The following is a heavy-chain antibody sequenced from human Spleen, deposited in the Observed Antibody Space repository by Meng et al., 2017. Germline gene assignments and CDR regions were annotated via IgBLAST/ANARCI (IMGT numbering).Heavy chain of an antibody. V-gene: IGHV3-23*01. CDR3: AKDLYYYDSSGYFSPFDY. CDR1: GYSISSYY. CDR2: ISGSGGGT. D-gene: IGHD3-22*01. J-gene: IGHJ4*02. Sequence: ETLSLTCTVSGYSISSYYWSGVRKAPGKGREWVSGISGSGGGTYYADSVKGRFTISRDNSKNTLYLQMNSLRADDTALYYCAKDLYYYDSSGYFSPFDYWGPGTLVTVSS.